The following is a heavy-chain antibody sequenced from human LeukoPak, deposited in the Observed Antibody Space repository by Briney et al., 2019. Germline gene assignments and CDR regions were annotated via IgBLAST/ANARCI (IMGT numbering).Heavy chain of an antibody. CDR1: GGSVNSGSYY. CDR2: IYYSGST. V-gene: IGHV4-61*01. D-gene: IGHD5-18*01. CDR3: ARPIRGYNYGFDY. J-gene: IGHJ4*02. Sequence: KPPETLSLTCTVSGGSVNSGSYYWSWIRQPPGKGLEWIGYIYYSGSTNYNPSLKSRVTISVDTSKNQFSLKLSSVTAADTAVYYCARPIRGYNYGFDYWGQGTLVTVSS.